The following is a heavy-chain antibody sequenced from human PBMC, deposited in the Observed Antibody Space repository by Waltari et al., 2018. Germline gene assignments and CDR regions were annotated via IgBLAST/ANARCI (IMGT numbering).Heavy chain of an antibody. CDR1: GYTFTNYA. V-gene: IGHV1-3*01. D-gene: IGHD3-22*01. CDR2: INAAKGYT. J-gene: IGHJ6*02. CDR3: ARSRADLIDVDYGMDV. Sequence: QVQLVQSGAELKRPGAQVKLSCKASGYTFTNYAIHWVRQAPGQRLEWMGGINAAKGYTQYSQKFQGRVTIYRDASASTAYMEVDSLRSEDTAVFYCARSRADLIDVDYGMDVWGQGTTVTVSS.